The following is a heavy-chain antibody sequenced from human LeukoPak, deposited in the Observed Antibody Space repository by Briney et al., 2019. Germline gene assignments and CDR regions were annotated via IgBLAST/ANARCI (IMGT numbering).Heavy chain of an antibody. CDR2: IYYSGST. V-gene: IGHV4-59*01. J-gene: IGHJ4*02. CDR1: GGSISSYY. CDR3: ARSPYSSSARKYYFDY. Sequence: SETLSLTCTVSGGSISSYYWSWIRQPPGKGLEWIGYIYYSGSTNYNPSLKSRVNISVDTSKNQFSLKLSSVTAADTAVYYCARSPYSSSARKYYFDYWGQGTLVTVSS. D-gene: IGHD6-6*01.